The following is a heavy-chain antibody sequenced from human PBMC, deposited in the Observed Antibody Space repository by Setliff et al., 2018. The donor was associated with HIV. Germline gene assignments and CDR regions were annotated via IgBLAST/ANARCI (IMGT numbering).Heavy chain of an antibody. CDR2: ISTG. J-gene: IGHJ6*02. D-gene: IGHD3-10*01. CDR3: ARAYYYGSGGTYYYYGMDV. Sequence: GGSLRLSCAASGFTFSDYYMSWIRQAPGRGLEWVSYISTGYADSVKGRFTISRDNAKNSLYLEMNSLKDEDTALYYCARAYYYGSGGTYYYYGMDVWGQGTTVTVSS. CDR1: GFTFSDYY. V-gene: IGHV3-11*05.